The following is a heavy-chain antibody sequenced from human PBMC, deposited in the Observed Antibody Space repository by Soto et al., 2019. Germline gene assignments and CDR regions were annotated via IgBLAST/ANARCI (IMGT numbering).Heavy chain of an antibody. CDR2: IYYSGST. CDR3: ARRGSSWYYYYYGMDV. D-gene: IGHD6-13*01. Sequence: SETLSLTCTVSGGSISSSSYYWGWIRQPPGKGLEWIGSIYYSGSTYYNPSLKSRVTISVDTSKNQFSLKLSSVTAADTAVYYCARRGSSWYYYYYGMDVWCQGTTVT. J-gene: IGHJ6*02. V-gene: IGHV4-39*01. CDR1: GGSISSSSYY.